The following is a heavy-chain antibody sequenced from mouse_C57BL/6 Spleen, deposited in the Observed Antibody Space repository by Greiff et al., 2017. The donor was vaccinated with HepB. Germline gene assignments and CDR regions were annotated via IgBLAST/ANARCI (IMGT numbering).Heavy chain of an antibody. CDR2: IYPGDGDT. J-gene: IGHJ3*01. D-gene: IGHD1-1*01. CDR1: GYAFSSSW. Sequence: VNVVESGPELVKPGASVKISCKASGYAFSSSWMNWVKQRPGKGLEWIGRIYPGDGDTNYNGKFKGKATLTADKSSSTAYMQLSSLTSEDSAVYFCARLLRFAYWGQGTLVTVSA. V-gene: IGHV1-82*01. CDR3: ARLLRFAY.